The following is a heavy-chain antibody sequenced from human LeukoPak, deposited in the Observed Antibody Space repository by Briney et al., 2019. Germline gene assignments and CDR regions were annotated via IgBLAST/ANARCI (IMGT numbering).Heavy chain of an antibody. D-gene: IGHD3-10*01. V-gene: IGHV4-38-2*01. J-gene: IGHJ4*02. Sequence: PGGSLRLSCAASGFTFSSYAVSCVRQPPGKGLEWIGSIYYSGSTYYNPSLKSRVTISVDTSKNQFSLKLSSVTAADTAVYYCARSGELPSFDYWGQGTLVTVSS. CDR3: ARSGELPSFDY. CDR2: IYYSGST. CDR1: GFTFSSYA.